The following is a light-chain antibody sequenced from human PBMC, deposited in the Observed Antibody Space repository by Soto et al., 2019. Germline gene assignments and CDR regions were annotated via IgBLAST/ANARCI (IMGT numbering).Light chain of an antibody. CDR1: QTFTPY. CDR2: AAS. V-gene: IGKV1-39*01. Sequence: DIQMTQSPSSLSASVGDRVTITCRTSQTFTPYVNWYQHKPGKAPRLLIYAASHLQSGVPSRFSGSGSGTEFTLTISGLQPEDLATYYCQQSFSTPYTFGQGTKLEIK. CDR3: QQSFSTPYT. J-gene: IGKJ2*01.